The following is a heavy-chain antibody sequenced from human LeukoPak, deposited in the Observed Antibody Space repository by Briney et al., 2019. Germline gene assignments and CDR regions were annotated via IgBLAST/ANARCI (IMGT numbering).Heavy chain of an antibody. Sequence: SVKVSCKASGYTFTSYDFNWVRQAPGQGLEWMGGIIPIFGTANYAQKFQGRVTITADESTSTAYMELSSLRSEDTAVYYCASRDGSGTYRDYWGQGTLVTVSS. CDR3: ASRDGSGTYRDY. CDR2: IIPIFGTA. J-gene: IGHJ4*02. V-gene: IGHV1-69*13. CDR1: GYTFTSYD. D-gene: IGHD3-10*01.